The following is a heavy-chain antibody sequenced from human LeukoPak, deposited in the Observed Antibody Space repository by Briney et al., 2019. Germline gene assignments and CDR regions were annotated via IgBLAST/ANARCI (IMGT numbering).Heavy chain of an antibody. Sequence: SETLSLTCAVSGGSISSNSYYWGWIRQPPGKGLEWIGSIYYSGSTYYNPSLKSRVTISVDTSKNQFSLKLSSVTAADTAVYYCARNSQYYYDSSGYSPNPYYYYYYMDVWGKGTTVTVSS. J-gene: IGHJ6*03. D-gene: IGHD3-22*01. V-gene: IGHV4-39*01. CDR1: GGSISSNSYY. CDR2: IYYSGST. CDR3: ARNSQYYYDSSGYSPNPYYYYYYMDV.